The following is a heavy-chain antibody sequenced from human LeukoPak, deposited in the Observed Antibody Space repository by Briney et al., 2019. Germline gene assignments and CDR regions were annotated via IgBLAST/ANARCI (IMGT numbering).Heavy chain of an antibody. CDR1: GFILSNHW. CDR3: ARNNDMDV. J-gene: IGHJ6*02. CDR2: INKDGSEK. D-gene: IGHD1/OR15-1a*01. V-gene: IGHV3-7*03. Sequence: GSLRLSCAASGFILSNHWMTWVRRAPGKGPEWVANINKDGSEKYYVDSVKGRFTISRDTAKNSLYLQMNNLRAEDTALYYCARNNDMDVWGQGTTVIVSS.